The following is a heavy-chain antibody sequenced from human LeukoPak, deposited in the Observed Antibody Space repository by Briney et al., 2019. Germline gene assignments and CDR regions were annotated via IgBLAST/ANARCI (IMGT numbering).Heavy chain of an antibody. D-gene: IGHD3-10*01. J-gene: IGHJ4*02. CDR3: ARLWFGEPSDFDY. CDR1: GGTFSSYA. CDR2: IIPILGIA. Sequence: ASVKVSCKASGGTFSSYAISWVRQAPGQGLEWMGRIIPILGIANYAQKFQGRVTITAGKSTSTAYMELSSLRSEDTAVYYCARLWFGEPSDFDYWGQGTLVTVSS. V-gene: IGHV1-69*04.